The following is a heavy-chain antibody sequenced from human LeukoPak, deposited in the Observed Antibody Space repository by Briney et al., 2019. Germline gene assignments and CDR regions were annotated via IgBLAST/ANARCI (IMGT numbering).Heavy chain of an antibody. CDR2: IGTAGDT. D-gene: IGHD5-24*01. CDR1: GFTFSSYD. V-gene: IGHV3-13*01. J-gene: IGHJ4*02. Sequence: QTGGSLGLSCAASGFTFSSYDMHWVRQATGKGLEWVSAIGTAGDTYYPGSVKGRFTISRENAKNSLYLQMNSLRAGDTAVYYCAGDQGDGYDYWGQGTLVTVSS. CDR3: AGDQGDGYDY.